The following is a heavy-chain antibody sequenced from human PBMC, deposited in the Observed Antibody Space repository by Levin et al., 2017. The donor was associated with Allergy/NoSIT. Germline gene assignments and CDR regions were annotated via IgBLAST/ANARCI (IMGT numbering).Heavy chain of an antibody. V-gene: IGHV4-34*04. CDR2: INHSGST. Sequence: SQTLSLTCAVYGGSFSGYYWSWIRQPPGKGLEWIGEINHSGSTDHNPSLKSRATITVDTSKNQFSLTLRFVTAAATAVYYCARKGEITGECYWYFDFWGRGSLVTVSS. D-gene: IGHD1-14*01. J-gene: IGHJ2*01. CDR3: ARKGEITGECYWYFDF. CDR1: GGSFSGYY.